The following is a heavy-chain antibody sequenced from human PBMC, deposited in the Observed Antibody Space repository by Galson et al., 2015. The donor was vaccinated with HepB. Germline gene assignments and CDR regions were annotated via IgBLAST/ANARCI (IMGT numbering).Heavy chain of an antibody. D-gene: IGHD6-19*01. Sequence: SLRLSCAASGFTFSSYWIHWVRQVPGKGLAWVSRISSDGGHKNYADSVQGRFTISRDNAKNTLFLQMNSLSADDTAVYYCARGSSDWYGIDYWGQGTLVTVSS. CDR3: ARGSSDWYGIDY. J-gene: IGHJ4*02. CDR1: GFTFSSYW. V-gene: IGHV3-74*01. CDR2: ISSDGGHK.